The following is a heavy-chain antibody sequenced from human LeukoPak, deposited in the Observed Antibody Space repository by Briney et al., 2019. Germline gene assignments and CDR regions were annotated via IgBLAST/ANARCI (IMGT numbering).Heavy chain of an antibody. CDR3: ARGVRAARLYYYYYMDV. CDR1: GGSISSNSYY. V-gene: IGHV4-39*01. D-gene: IGHD6-6*01. J-gene: IGHJ6*03. CDR2: IYYSGST. Sequence: SETLSLTCAVSGGSISSNSYYWGWIRQPPGKELEWIGSIYYSGSTYYNPSLKSRVTISVDTSKNQFSLKLSSVTAADTAVYYCARGVRAARLYYYYYMDVWGKGTTVTVSS.